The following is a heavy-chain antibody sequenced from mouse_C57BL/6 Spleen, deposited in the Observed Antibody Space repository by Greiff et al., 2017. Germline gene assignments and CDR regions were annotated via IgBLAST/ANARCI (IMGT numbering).Heavy chain of an antibody. J-gene: IGHJ3*01. CDR3: ANIYYDYDGFAY. CDR1: GYTFTSYW. CDR2: IHPNSGST. V-gene: IGHV1-64*01. D-gene: IGHD2-4*01. Sequence: QVQLQQPGAELVKPGASVKLSCKASGYTFTSYWMHWVKQRPGQGLEWIGMIHPNSGSTNYKEKFKSKATLTVDKSSSTAYMQLSSLTSEDSAVYYCANIYYDYDGFAYWGQGTLVTVSA.